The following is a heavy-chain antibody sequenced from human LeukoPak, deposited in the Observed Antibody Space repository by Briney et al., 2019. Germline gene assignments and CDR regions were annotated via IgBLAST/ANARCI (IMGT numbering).Heavy chain of an antibody. CDR1: EFTFSSYA. J-gene: IGHJ6*04. CDR2: ISYDGTNK. CDR3: AELGITMIGGV. D-gene: IGHD3-10*02. V-gene: IGHV3-30*04. Sequence: GGSLRLSCAASEFTFSSYAMYWVRQAPDQGLEWVALISYDGTNKYYADSVKGRFTISRDNAKNSLYLQMNSLRAEDTAVYYCAELGITMIGGVWGKGTTVTISS.